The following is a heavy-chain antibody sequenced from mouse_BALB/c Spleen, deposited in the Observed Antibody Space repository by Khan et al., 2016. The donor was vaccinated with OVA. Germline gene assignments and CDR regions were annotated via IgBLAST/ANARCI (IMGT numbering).Heavy chain of an antibody. CDR3: ARGNWQSYYCDY. D-gene: IGHD4-1*01. Sequence: VQLKQSGPELGKPGASVKMSCKPSGYIFTNYVLHWVKQKPGQGLEWIGYINPYNGGTKYNEKFKGKATLASDKSSITAYLELSSLTSEDSAVYYCARGNWQSYYCDYWGQGTTLTLSS. CDR1: GYIFTNYV. V-gene: IGHV1S136*01. J-gene: IGHJ2*01. CDR2: INPYNGGT.